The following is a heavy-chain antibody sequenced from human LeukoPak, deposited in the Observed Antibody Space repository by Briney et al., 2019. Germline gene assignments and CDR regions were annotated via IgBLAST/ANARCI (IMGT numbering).Heavy chain of an antibody. CDR3: ARDGSAFYYYGSGSYPDY. D-gene: IGHD3-10*01. J-gene: IGHJ4*02. CDR2: INSDGTST. Sequence: GSLRLSCAASGFTFSSFWMHWVRQAPGKGLVWVSRINSDGTSTSYADSVKGRFTISRGNAKNTLYLQMNSLRAEDTAVYYCARDGSAFYYYGSGSYPDYWGQGTLVTVSS. CDR1: GFTFSSFW. V-gene: IGHV3-74*01.